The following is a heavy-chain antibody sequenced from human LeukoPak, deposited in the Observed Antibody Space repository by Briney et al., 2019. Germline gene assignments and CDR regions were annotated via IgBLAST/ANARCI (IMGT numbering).Heavy chain of an antibody. J-gene: IGHJ3*02. V-gene: IGHV5-51*01. CDR1: ANTFSDYW. Sequence: GESLKISCQGSANTFSDYWIGWVRQMPGKGLEWMGVIYPDDSQTTYSPSFERQVTISADKSINTAYLQWNSLKATDTAMYYCARREMTTHNAFDIWGQGTMVTVSA. CDR3: ARREMTTHNAFDI. D-gene: IGHD5-24*01. CDR2: IYPDDSQT.